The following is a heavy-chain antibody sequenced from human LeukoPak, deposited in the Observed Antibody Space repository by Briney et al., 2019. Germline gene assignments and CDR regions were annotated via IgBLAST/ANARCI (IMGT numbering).Heavy chain of an antibody. CDR1: GFTFSSYA. Sequence: GGSLRLSCAASGFTFSSYAMSWVRQAPRKGLGWVSAMSGSGGRTNYADSVKGRFTISRDNSKNTLYLQMNGLRAEDTAVYYCAKENWWIQLMENHYYYYGMDVWGQGTTVTVSS. CDR2: MSGSGGRT. CDR3: AKENWWIQLMENHYYYYGMDV. V-gene: IGHV3-23*01. D-gene: IGHD5-18*01. J-gene: IGHJ6*02.